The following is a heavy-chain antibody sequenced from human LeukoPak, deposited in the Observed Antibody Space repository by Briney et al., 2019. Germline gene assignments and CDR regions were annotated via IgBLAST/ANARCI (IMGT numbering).Heavy chain of an antibody. V-gene: IGHV3-30-3*01. CDR1: GYAFSSYA. Sequence: AGSLSLSCAASGYAFSSYAMHWIRQAPGKGPEWVAAISTGGSNRFYADSVKGRFTFSRDNSKNTLYLQMNNLRFEDTATYYCARVQSGSDAFDIWGQGRMVTVSS. CDR3: ARVQSGSDAFDI. J-gene: IGHJ3*02. CDR2: ISTGGSNR.